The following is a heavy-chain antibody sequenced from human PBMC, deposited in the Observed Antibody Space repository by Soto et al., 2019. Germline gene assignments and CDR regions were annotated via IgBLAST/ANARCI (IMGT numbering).Heavy chain of an antibody. CDR1: GGSISSGDYY. CDR3: ARGGSYYYDSSGYSDWYFDL. D-gene: IGHD3-22*01. CDR2: IYYSGST. V-gene: IGHV4-30-4*01. Sequence: SETLSLTCTVSGGSISSGDYYWSWIRQPPGKGLEWIGYIYYSGSTYYNPSLKSRVTISVDTSKNQFSLKLSSVTAADTAVYYCARGGSYYYDSSGYSDWYFDLWGRGTLVTVSS. J-gene: IGHJ2*01.